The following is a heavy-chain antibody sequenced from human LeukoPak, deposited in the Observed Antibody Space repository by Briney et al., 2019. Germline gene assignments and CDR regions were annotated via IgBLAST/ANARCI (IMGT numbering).Heavy chain of an antibody. CDR1: GGIFTKYV. D-gene: IGHD4-17*01. V-gene: IGHV1-69*06. CDR3: AREGNYGDLSYMDV. CDR2: ISPLLGAG. J-gene: IGHJ6*03. Sequence: GASVKVSCKASGGIFTKYVFHWVRQAPGQGPEWMGEISPLLGAGNYAQRFQGRVTITADTSTGTAYMELRSLRSDDTAVYYCAREGNYGDLSYMDVWGKGTTVTVSS.